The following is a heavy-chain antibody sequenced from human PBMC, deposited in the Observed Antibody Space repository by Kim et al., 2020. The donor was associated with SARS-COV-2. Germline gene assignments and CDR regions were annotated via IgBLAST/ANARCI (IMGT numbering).Heavy chain of an antibody. J-gene: IGHJ4*02. CDR3: ARGVDTAMDIDY. V-gene: IGHV3-48*02. Sequence: YYADSVKGRFTISRDNAKNSLYLQMNSLRDEDTAVYYCARGVDTAMDIDYWGQGTLVTVSS. D-gene: IGHD5-18*01.